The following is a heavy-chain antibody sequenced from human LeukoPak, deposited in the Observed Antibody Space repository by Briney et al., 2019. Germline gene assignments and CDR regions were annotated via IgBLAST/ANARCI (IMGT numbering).Heavy chain of an antibody. Sequence: SETLSLTCTVSGGSISSYYWSWIRQPPGKGLEWIGYIYYSGSTNYNPSLKSRVTISVDTSKNQFSLKLSSVTAADTAVYYCARRGPLRFLEWYDAFDIWGQGTMVTVSS. J-gene: IGHJ3*02. D-gene: IGHD3-3*01. CDR1: GGSISSYY. CDR2: IYYSGST. V-gene: IGHV4-59*01. CDR3: ARRGPLRFLEWYDAFDI.